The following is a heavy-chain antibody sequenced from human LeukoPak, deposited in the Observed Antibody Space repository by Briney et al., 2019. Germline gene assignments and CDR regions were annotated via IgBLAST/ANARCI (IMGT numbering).Heavy chain of an antibody. Sequence: GGSLRLSCAASGFTFSSYGMSWVRQAPGKGLEWVSAISATVGTTYYADSVKGRFTISRDNSKNTLYLQMKSLRAEDTAIYYCAKNGDRGAYCSGGSCYPYYYYYIDVWGKGTTVTISS. V-gene: IGHV3-23*01. D-gene: IGHD2-15*01. CDR1: GFTFSSYG. CDR3: AKNGDRGAYCSGGSCYPYYYYYIDV. CDR2: ISATVGTT. J-gene: IGHJ6*03.